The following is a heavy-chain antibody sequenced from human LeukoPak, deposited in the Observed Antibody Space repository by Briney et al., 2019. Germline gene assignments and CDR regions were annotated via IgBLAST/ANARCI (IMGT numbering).Heavy chain of an antibody. J-gene: IGHJ4*02. CDR1: GGSISSSSYY. D-gene: IGHD3-10*01. CDR3: ARGVYYYGSGSYYY. CDR2: IYYSGST. V-gene: IGHV4-39*07. Sequence: SETLSLTCTVSGGSISSSSYYWGWIRQPPGKGLEWIGSIYYSGSTYYNPSLKSRVTISVDTSKNQFSLKLSSVTAADTAVYYCARGVYYYGSGSYYYWGQGTLVTVSS.